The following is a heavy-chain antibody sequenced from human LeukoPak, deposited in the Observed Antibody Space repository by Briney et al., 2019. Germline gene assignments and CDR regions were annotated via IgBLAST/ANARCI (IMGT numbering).Heavy chain of an antibody. CDR3: ARDLNHDFWSGYKGYYGMDV. D-gene: IGHD3-3*01. CDR2: ISSSSSYI. Sequence: PGGSLRLSCAASGFTFSSYSMNWVRQAPGKGLEWVSSISSSSSYIYYADSVKGRFTISRDNAKNSLYLQMNSLRAEDTAVYYCARDLNHDFWSGYKGYYGMDVWGQGTTVTVSS. CDR1: GFTFSSYS. V-gene: IGHV3-21*01. J-gene: IGHJ6*02.